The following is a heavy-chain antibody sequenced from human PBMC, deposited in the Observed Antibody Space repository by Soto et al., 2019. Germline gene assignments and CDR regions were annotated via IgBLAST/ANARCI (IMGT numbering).Heavy chain of an antibody. CDR2: ISGSGSNT. D-gene: IGHD1-1*01. J-gene: IGHJ4*02. CDR1: GFTFSNYA. Sequence: EVQLLESGGGLVQPGGSLRLSCAASGFTFSNYAMSWVRQAPGKGLEWVSAISGSGSNTYYADSVKDRFTISRDNSQNTLYLQMNSLRAEDTAVYSCAKAISRTKQKGPNNWRDVEDYFDYWGQGTLVTVSS. CDR3: AKAISRTKQKGPNNWRDVEDYFDY. V-gene: IGHV3-23*01.